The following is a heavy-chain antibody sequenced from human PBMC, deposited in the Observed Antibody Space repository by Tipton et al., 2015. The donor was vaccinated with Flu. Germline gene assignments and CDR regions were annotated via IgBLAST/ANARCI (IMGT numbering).Heavy chain of an antibody. J-gene: IGHJ4*02. CDR3: ASDVDSYSGSGSAADY. D-gene: IGHD3-10*01. Sequence: SLRLSCVASGFIFSNYWMHWIRQAPGKGPVWVSRINHDGTTTAYADSVKGRFTISRDNAKNTLYLQMNSLRVEDTAIYYCASDVDSYSGSGSAADYWGQGTLVTVSS. V-gene: IGHV3-74*01. CDR1: GFIFSNYW. CDR2: INHDGTTT.